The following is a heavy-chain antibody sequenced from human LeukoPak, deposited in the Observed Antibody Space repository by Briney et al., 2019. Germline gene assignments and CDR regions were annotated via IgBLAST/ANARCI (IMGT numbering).Heavy chain of an antibody. CDR3: ARGYGSDSYSSYYYYYYMDA. V-gene: IGHV1-69*13. CDR2: IIPIFGTT. CDR1: GGTFSSYP. D-gene: IGHD3-10*01. Sequence: RASVKVSCKASGGTFSSYPISWVRQAPGQGLEWIGGIIPIFGTTNYAQKFQGRVTITADESTSTAYMELSSLRSEDTAVYYCARGYGSDSYSSYYYYYYMDAWGKGTTVTISS. J-gene: IGHJ6*03.